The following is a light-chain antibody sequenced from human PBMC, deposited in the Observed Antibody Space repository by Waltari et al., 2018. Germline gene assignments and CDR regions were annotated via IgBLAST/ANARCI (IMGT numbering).Light chain of an antibody. CDR1: QSVASSY. CDR2: DSS. J-gene: IGKJ2*01. Sequence: EIVLTQSPGTLSLSPGDTATLSCRASQSVASSYLAWYQHKPGQPPTLLIYDSSIRATGVPDRFSGTGSGTDFTLTISRLELEDFAVYYCHQYVSSPRTFGQGSKLEIK. V-gene: IGKV3-20*01. CDR3: HQYVSSPRT.